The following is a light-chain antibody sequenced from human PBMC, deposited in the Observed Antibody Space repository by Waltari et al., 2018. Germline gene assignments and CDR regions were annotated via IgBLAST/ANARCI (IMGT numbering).Light chain of an antibody. CDR1: QCLLYNSNNKDY. CDR3: QQYYTAPYT. CDR2: WAS. J-gene: IGKJ2*01. Sequence: DIVMTQSPDSLAVSLGDKATINANSNQCLLYNSNNKDYLAWYQQKPGQHLKLFFYWASSRESGVPDRFSGSGSGTDFTLTIGSLQAEDVAVYYCQQYYTAPYTFGQGTKLEIK. V-gene: IGKV4-1*01.